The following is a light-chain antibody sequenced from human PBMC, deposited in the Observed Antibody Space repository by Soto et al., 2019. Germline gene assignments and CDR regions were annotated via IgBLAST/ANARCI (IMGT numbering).Light chain of an antibody. CDR3: QQSHSCPLT. Sequence: DIQMTQSPSFVSASIGDRVTITCRASQNIRLWLAWYQQKPGKAPKSLIRGASSLQPGVPSRFSGSGSGTYFTLTITSLQPEDFATYYCQQSHSCPLTFGGGTKLDI. CDR2: GAS. J-gene: IGKJ4*01. V-gene: IGKV1D-12*01. CDR1: QNIRLW.